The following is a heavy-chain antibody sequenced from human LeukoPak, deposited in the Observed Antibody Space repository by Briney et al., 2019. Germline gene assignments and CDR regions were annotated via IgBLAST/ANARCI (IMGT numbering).Heavy chain of an antibody. CDR2: IYYTGAA. Sequence: SETLSLTCTVSGGSISGYFWSWIRQPPGEGLQFIGYIYYTGAASYNPSLNSRVSMSVDTSKNQFSLKLSSVTAADTAVYYCARDQGDILAWPYYMDVWGKGTTVTISS. V-gene: IGHV4-59*12. D-gene: IGHD3-9*01. J-gene: IGHJ6*03. CDR3: ARDQGDILAWPYYMDV. CDR1: GGSISGYF.